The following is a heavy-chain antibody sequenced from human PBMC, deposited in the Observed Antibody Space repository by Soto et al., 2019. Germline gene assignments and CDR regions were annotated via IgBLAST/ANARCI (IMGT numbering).Heavy chain of an antibody. CDR1: GFTFSSYE. D-gene: IGHD1-26*01. Sequence: GGSLRLSCAASGFTFSSYEMNWVRQAPGKGLEWVSYISSSGSTIYYADSVKGRFTISRDNAMNSLYLQMNSLRAEDTAVYYCAREGCCRRGRRSYYYYGMDVWGQGTTVTVSS. CDR3: AREGCCRRGRRSYYYYGMDV. V-gene: IGHV3-48*03. CDR2: ISSSGSTI. J-gene: IGHJ6*02.